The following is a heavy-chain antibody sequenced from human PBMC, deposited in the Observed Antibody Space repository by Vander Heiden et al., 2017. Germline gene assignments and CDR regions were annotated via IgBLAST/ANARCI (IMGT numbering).Heavy chain of an antibody. V-gene: IGHV3-73*02. Sequence: EVQLVESGGGLVHPGGSLNLSCAASGFTFSGSPMHWVRQASGKGLEWVGRIRSKANSYATTYAASVKGRFTVSRDDSGNTAYLQMNSLQTDDTAVYYCARRGCSGASCYYDYWGQGTLVTVSS. CDR2: IRSKANSYAT. J-gene: IGHJ4*02. CDR3: ARRGCSGASCYYDY. CDR1: GFTFSGSP. D-gene: IGHD2-15*01.